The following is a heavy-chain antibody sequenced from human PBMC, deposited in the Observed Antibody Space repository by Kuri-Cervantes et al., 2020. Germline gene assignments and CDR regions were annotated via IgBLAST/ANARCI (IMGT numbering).Heavy chain of an antibody. CDR2: ISSSSSYI. J-gene: IGHJ3*02. CDR3: AGDRDYDSSGYYFGAFDI. CDR1: GFTFSSYS. D-gene: IGHD3-22*01. Sequence: GGSLRLSCAASGFTFSSYSMNWVRQAPGKGLEWVSSISSSSSYIYYADSVKGRFTISRDNAKNSLYLQMNSLRAEDTAVYYCAGDRDYDSSGYYFGAFDIWGQGTMVTVSS. V-gene: IGHV3-21*01.